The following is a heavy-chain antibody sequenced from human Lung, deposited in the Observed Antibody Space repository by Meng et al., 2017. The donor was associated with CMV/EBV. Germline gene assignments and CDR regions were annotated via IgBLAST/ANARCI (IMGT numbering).Heavy chain of an antibody. CDR2: ISYDGSNK. V-gene: IGHV3-30*04. D-gene: IGHD2-2*01. CDR1: GFTFSSYA. J-gene: IGHJ6*02. CDR3: ARDGIVVPSTSYYYYGMDV. Sequence: GGSLRLSCAASGFTFSSYAMHWVRQAPGKGLEWVAVISYDGSNKYYADSVKGRFTISKDNSKNTLCLQMNSLRAEETAVYYWARDGIVVPSTSYYYYGMDVWGQGPTVTVSS.